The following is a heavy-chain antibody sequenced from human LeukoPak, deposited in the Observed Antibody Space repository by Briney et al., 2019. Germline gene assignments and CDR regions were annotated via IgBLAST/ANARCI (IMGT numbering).Heavy chain of an antibody. CDR2: IGHDGNYI. CDR1: SFTFSNYG. CDR3: AKARPAIAARVGYYYGMDV. D-gene: IGHD6-6*01. Sequence: GGSLRLSCAASSFTFSNYGMYWVRQAPGKGLEWVAVIGHDGNYIYYGDSVKGRFTISRDNSKNTLYLQMNSLRAEDTAVYFCAKARPAIAARVGYYYGMDVWGQGTTVTVSS. V-gene: IGHV3-33*06. J-gene: IGHJ6*02.